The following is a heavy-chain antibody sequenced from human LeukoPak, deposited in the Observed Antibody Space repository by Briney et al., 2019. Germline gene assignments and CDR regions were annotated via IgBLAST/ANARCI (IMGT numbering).Heavy chain of an antibody. D-gene: IGHD3-3*01. CDR2: INPNSGGT. J-gene: IGHJ4*02. V-gene: IGHV1-2*02. CDR1: GYTFTGYY. CDR3: ARAQRGYYDFWSGYYHFDY. Sequence: ASVKVSCKASGYTFTGYYMHWVRQAPGQGLEWMGWINPNSGGTNYAQKFQGRVTMTRDTSISTAYMELSRLRSDDTAVYYCARAQRGYYDFWSGYYHFDYWGQGTLVTVSS.